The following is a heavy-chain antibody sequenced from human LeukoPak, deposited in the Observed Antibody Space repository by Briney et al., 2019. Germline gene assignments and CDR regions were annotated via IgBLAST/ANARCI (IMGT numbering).Heavy chain of an antibody. CDR3: ARDDSSGWYSRVVRAKYYFDY. D-gene: IGHD6-19*01. J-gene: IGHJ4*02. Sequence: SETLSLTCTVSGYSISSGYFRGWIRQPPGKGLEWIGSIYHSGTTYYNPSLKSRVTISVDTSKNQFSLKLSSVTAADTAVYYCARDDSSGWYSRVVRAKYYFDYWGQGTLVTVSS. CDR2: IYHSGTT. CDR1: GYSISSGYF. V-gene: IGHV4-38-2*02.